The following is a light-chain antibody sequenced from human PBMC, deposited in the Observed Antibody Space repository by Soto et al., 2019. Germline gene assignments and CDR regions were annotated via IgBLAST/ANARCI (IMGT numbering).Light chain of an antibody. CDR3: SLYTSSDTPDV. Sequence: QSALTQPASVSGSPGQSITISCTGTSSDVGAYDYVSWYQQHPDKAPKLIISVVSNRPSGVSNRFSGSKSGNTASLTISGLQAEDEADYYCSLYTSSDTPDVFGTGTKLTVL. CDR1: SSDVGAYDY. CDR2: VVS. J-gene: IGLJ1*01. V-gene: IGLV2-14*01.